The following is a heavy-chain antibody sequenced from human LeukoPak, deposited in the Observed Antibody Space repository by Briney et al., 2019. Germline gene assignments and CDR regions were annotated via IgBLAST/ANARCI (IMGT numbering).Heavy chain of an antibody. CDR3: AKDFGDLYYYYMDV. D-gene: IGHD3-16*01. V-gene: IGHV3-43D*04. Sequence: PGGSLRLSCAASRFTFDDYAMHWVRQAPGKGLEWVSLISWDGGSTYYADSVKGRFTISRDNSKNSLYLQMNSLRAEDTALYYCAKDFGDLYYYYMDVWGKGTTVTVSS. CDR2: ISWDGGST. CDR1: RFTFDDYA. J-gene: IGHJ6*03.